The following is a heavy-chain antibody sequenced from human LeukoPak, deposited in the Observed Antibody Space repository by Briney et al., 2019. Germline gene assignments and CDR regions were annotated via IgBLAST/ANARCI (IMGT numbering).Heavy chain of an antibody. CDR3: ARVNIPTAAGTPECFDY. D-gene: IGHD6-13*01. CDR2: ISYDGSNK. CDR1: GFTFSSYA. Sequence: TGGSLRLSCAASGFTFSSYAMHWVRQAPGKGLEWVAVISYDGSNKYYADSVKGRFTISRDNAKNSLYLQMNSLRAEDTAVYYCARVNIPTAAGTPECFDYWGQGTLVTVSS. V-gene: IGHV3-30*04. J-gene: IGHJ4*02.